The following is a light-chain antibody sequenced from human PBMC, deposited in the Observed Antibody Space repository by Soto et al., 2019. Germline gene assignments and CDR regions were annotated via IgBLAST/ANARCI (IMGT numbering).Light chain of an antibody. V-gene: IGLV2-14*01. Sequence: QSVLAQPASVSGSPGQSIAISCTGTSSDVGRYNYVSWFQQHPGKAPKLMIYDVSNRPSGVSDRFSDSKSGNTASLTISGLQAEDEADYYCSSYTSSNTFVFGTGTKVTVL. CDR1: SSDVGRYNY. CDR2: DVS. J-gene: IGLJ1*01. CDR3: SSYTSSNTFV.